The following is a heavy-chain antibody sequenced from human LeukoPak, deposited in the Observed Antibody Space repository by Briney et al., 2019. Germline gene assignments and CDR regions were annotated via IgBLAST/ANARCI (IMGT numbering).Heavy chain of an antibody. V-gene: IGHV4-39*01. D-gene: IGHD6-19*01. J-gene: IGHJ4*02. CDR1: GDSISSRTYY. Sequence: PPETLSLTCTVSGDSISSRTYYWGWIRQPPGKGLEWIGSIYYSGNTYYNPSLKSRVTISVDTSKNQFSLRLSSVTAADTAVYYCATIAVADTSFHYWGQGTLVAVSS. CDR2: IYYSGNT. CDR3: ATIAVADTSFHY.